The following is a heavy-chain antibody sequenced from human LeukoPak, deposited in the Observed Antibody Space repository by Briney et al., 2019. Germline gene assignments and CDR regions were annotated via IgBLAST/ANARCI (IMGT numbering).Heavy chain of an antibody. CDR3: ARTAAGKNLDGFDI. D-gene: IGHD6-13*01. CDR1: GFTFSDYY. Sequence: WGSLRLSCAASGFTFSDYYMSWIRQAPGKGLEWVSYISSSGSTIYYADSVKGRFTISRDNAKNSLYLQMNSLRAEDTAVYYCARTAAGKNLDGFDIWGQGTMVTVSS. CDR2: ISSSGSTI. V-gene: IGHV3-11*01. J-gene: IGHJ3*02.